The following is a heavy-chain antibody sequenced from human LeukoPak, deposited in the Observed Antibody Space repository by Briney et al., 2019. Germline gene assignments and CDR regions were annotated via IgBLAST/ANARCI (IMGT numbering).Heavy chain of an antibody. CDR3: AREVQVVVTPRQVDAFDI. Sequence: PGGSLRLSCAASGFTVSSNYMSWVRQAPGKGLEWVSVIYSGGSTYYADSVKGRFTISRHNSKNTLYLQMNSLRAEDTAVYYCAREVQVVVTPRQVDAFDIWGQGIMVIVSS. CDR1: GFTVSSNY. D-gene: IGHD2-2*01. J-gene: IGHJ3*02. CDR2: IYSGGST. V-gene: IGHV3-53*04.